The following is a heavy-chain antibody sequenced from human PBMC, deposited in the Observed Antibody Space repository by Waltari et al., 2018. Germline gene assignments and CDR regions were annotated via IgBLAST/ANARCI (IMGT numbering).Heavy chain of an antibody. CDR1: GFTFSRFS. Sequence: EVQLVESGGGLVQPGGSLRLSCTASGFTFSRFSRVWVRQAPGKGLEGVPTIKKDGRWSYYGDSVKGRFAFSRDNAKNSLYLQRNSLRAEDTAVYYCARPYSSGWYINFDYWGQGTLVTVSS. CDR3: ARPYSSGWYINFDY. D-gene: IGHD6-19*01. CDR2: IKKDGRWS. J-gene: IGHJ4*02. V-gene: IGHV3-7*01.